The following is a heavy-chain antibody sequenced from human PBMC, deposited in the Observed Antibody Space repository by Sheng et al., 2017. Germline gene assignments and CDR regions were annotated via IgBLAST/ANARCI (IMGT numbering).Heavy chain of an antibody. Sequence: QVQLVQSGAEVKKPGSSVKVSCKASGGTFSSYTISWVRQAPGQGLEWMGRIIPILGIANYAQKFQGRVTITADKSTSTAYMELSSLRSEDTAVYYCARDGGSYRGYYYMDVWGKGTTVTVSS. D-gene: IGHD1-26*01. V-gene: IGHV1-69*08. CDR2: IIPILGIA. J-gene: IGHJ6*03. CDR1: GGTFSSYT. CDR3: ARDGGSYRGYYYMDV.